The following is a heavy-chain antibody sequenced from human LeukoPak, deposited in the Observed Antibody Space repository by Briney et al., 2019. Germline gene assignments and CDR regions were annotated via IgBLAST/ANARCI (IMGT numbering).Heavy chain of an antibody. CDR3: ARASNGYSYGYYYYYYYMDV. Sequence: GGSLRLSCAASGFTFSSYEMNWVRQAPGKGLEWVSYISSSGSTIYYADSVKGRFTISRDNAENSLYLQMNSLRAEDTAVYYCARASNGYSYGYYYYYYYMDVWGKGTTVTISS. J-gene: IGHJ6*03. D-gene: IGHD5-18*01. V-gene: IGHV3-48*03. CDR2: ISSSGSTI. CDR1: GFTFSSYE.